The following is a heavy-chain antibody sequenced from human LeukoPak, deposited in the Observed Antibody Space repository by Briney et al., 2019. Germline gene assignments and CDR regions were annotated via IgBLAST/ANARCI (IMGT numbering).Heavy chain of an antibody. D-gene: IGHD3-3*01. CDR2: IWYDGSNK. J-gene: IGHJ4*02. CDR3: AKTIFGVVSAFDY. V-gene: IGHV3-33*06. Sequence: GRSQRLSCAASGFTFSSYGMHWVRQAPGKGLEGVAVIWYDGSNKYYADSVKGRFTISRDNSKNTLYLQMNSLRAEDTAVYYCAKTIFGVVSAFDYWGQGTLVTVSS. CDR1: GFTFSSYG.